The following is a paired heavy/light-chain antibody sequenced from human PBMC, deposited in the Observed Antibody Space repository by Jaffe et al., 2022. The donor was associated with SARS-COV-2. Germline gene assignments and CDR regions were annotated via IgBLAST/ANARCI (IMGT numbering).Light chain of an antibody. V-gene: IGKV4-1*01. CDR1: QSVLYSSNNKNY. Sequence: DIVMTQSPDSLAVSLGERATINCKSSQSVLYSSNNKNYLAWYQQKPGQPPKLLIYWASTRHSGVPDRFSGSGSGTDFTLTISSLQAEDVAVYFCQQYYSSPLTFGGGTKVEIK. CDR2: WAS. CDR3: QQYYSSPLT. J-gene: IGKJ4*01.
Heavy chain of an antibody. V-gene: IGHV3-23*04. CDR2: VGNSGRDT. J-gene: IGHJ4*02. Sequence: EVQLVESGGGLVQPGGSLRLSCAASGFTFSTCAMSWVRQAPGKGLEWVSAVGNSGRDTYYADSVKGRFTISRDNSENTLYLQMNSLRAEDTAVYYCAKYYYDGSDYLPCFDYWGQGTLVTVSS. D-gene: IGHD3-22*01. CDR3: AKYYYDGSDYLPCFDY. CDR1: GFTFSTCA.